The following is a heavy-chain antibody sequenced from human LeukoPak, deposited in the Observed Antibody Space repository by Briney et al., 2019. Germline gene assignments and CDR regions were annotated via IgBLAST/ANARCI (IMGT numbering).Heavy chain of an antibody. D-gene: IGHD6-13*01. J-gene: IGHJ4*02. CDR2: VSTDGDNK. Sequence: GRSLRLSCAASGFTFSSYGMHWVRQAPGKGLEWVAVVSTDGDNKYYGDSVKGRFTISRDNSENTLFLQMNSLRPEDTAVYYCGTAAGGTTVYWGQGTLVTVSS. CDR3: GTAAGGTTVY. V-gene: IGHV3-30*03. CDR1: GFTFSSYG.